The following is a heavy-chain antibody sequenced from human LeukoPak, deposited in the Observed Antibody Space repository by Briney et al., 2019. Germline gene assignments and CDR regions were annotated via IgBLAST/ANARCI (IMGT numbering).Heavy chain of an antibody. Sequence: SETLSLTCAVYGGSFSGYYWSWIRQPPGKGLEWIGEINHSGSTNYNPSLKSRVTISVDTSKNQFSLKLSSVTAADTAVYYCARVRCSSTSCYIRLGYYYYYMDVWGKGTTVTVS. CDR1: GGSFSGYY. D-gene: IGHD2-2*02. CDR2: INHSGST. V-gene: IGHV4-34*01. CDR3: ARVRCSSTSCYIRLGYYYYYMDV. J-gene: IGHJ6*03.